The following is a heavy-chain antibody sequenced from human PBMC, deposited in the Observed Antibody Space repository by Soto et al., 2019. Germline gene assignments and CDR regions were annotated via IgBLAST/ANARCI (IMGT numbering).Heavy chain of an antibody. D-gene: IGHD6-13*01. Sequence: GGSLRLSCAASGFTFSSYAMSWVRQAPGKGLEWVSAISGSGGSTYYADSVKGRFTISRDNSKNTPYLQMNSLRAEDTAVYYCAKDPYSSSRYQSSWLIGYGMDVWGQGTTVTVSS. J-gene: IGHJ6*02. CDR3: AKDPYSSSRYQSSWLIGYGMDV. CDR1: GFTFSSYA. CDR2: ISGSGGST. V-gene: IGHV3-23*01.